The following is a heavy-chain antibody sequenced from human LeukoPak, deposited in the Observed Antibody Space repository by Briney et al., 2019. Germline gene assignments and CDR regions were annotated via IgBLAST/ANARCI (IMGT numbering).Heavy chain of an antibody. CDR3: ATGPAGQVAAAGSERYFQH. Sequence: PGGSLRLSCAASGFTFSDHYMDWVRQAPGKGLEWVGRTRNKANSYTTEYAASVKGRFTISRDDSKNSLYLQMNSLKTEDTAVYYCATGPAGQVAAAGSERYFQHWGQGTLVTVSS. CDR2: TRNKANSYTT. CDR1: GFTFSDHY. D-gene: IGHD6-13*01. V-gene: IGHV3-72*01. J-gene: IGHJ1*01.